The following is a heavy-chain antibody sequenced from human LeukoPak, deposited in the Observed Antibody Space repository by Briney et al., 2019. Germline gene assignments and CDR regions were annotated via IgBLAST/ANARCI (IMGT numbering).Heavy chain of an antibody. Sequence: ASVKVSCKASGYTFTGYYMHWVRQAPGQGLEWMGWINPNSGGTNYAQKFQGRVTMTRDTSISTAYMELSRLRSDDTAVHYCARDQGNGEPGTFDYWGQGTLVTVSS. V-gene: IGHV1-2*02. CDR2: INPNSGGT. D-gene: IGHD2-8*01. J-gene: IGHJ4*02. CDR1: GYTFTGYY. CDR3: ARDQGNGEPGTFDY.